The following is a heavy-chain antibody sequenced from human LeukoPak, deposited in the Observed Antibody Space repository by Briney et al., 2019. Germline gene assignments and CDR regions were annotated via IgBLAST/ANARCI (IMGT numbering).Heavy chain of an antibody. CDR1: GGSISSGSYY. D-gene: IGHD5-18*01. CDR3: AKGAGGFSYYNWFDP. J-gene: IGHJ5*02. V-gene: IGHV4-61*02. CDR2: IYTSGST. Sequence: SQTLSLTCTVSGGSISSGSYYWSWIRQPAGKGLEWIGRIYTSGSTNYNPSLKSRVTISIDTSKNQFSLFLNSVTAADTAIYFCAKGAGGFSYYNWFDPWGQGTLVTVSS.